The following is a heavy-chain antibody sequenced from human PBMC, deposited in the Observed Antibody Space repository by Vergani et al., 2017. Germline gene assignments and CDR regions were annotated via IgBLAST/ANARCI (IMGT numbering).Heavy chain of an antibody. CDR1: GGSISSGSYY. CDR3: ARVAYYDTPLGYYYMDV. J-gene: IGHJ6*03. D-gene: IGHD3-9*01. V-gene: IGHV4-61*02. CDR2: IYTSGST. Sequence: QVQLQESGPGLVKPSQTLSLTCTVSGGSISSGSYYWSWIRQPAGKGLEWIGRIYTSGSTNYNPSLKSRVTMSVDTSKNQFSLKLSSVTAADTAVYYCARVAYYDTPLGYYYMDVWGKGTTVTVSS.